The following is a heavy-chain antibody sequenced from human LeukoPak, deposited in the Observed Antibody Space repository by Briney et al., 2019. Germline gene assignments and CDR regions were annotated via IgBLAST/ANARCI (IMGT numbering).Heavy chain of an antibody. D-gene: IGHD3-16*02. V-gene: IGHV3-9*01. J-gene: IGHJ4*02. CDR1: GFTFDDYA. CDR3: AKDMSRLEELSLSDY. Sequence: GGSLRLSCAASGFTFDDYAMHWVRQAPGKGLEWVSGVSWNSGSIGYADSVKGRFTISRDNAKNSLYLQMNSLRAEDTALYYCAKDMSRLEELSLSDYWGQGTLVTVSS. CDR2: VSWNSGSI.